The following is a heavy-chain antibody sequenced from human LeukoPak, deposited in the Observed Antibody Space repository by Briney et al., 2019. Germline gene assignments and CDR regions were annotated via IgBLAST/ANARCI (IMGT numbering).Heavy chain of an antibody. CDR1: GGSISNYY. V-gene: IGHV4-59*05. J-gene: IGHJ4*02. Sequence: SETLSLTCTVSGGSISNYYWSWIRQPPGKGLEWIGSIYYSGSTYYNPSLKSRVTISVDTSKNQFSLKLSSLTAAETAVYYCARQYGSGSAYTPVVDLWGQGTLVTVSS. D-gene: IGHD3-10*01. CDR3: ARQYGSGSAYTPVVDL. CDR2: IYYSGST.